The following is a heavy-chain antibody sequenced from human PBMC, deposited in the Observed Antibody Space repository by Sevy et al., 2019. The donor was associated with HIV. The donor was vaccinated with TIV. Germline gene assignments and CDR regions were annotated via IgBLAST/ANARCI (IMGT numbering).Heavy chain of an antibody. D-gene: IGHD4-17*01. Sequence: SETLSLTCAVSGGSISSSNWWSWVRQPPGKGLEWIGEIYYGGTTNYNPSLKSRVTISLDKSKNHFSLNLTSVTAADTALYYCARDGARGSYGDYDGDAFHVWGQGTLVTVSS. J-gene: IGHJ3*01. V-gene: IGHV4-4*02. CDR3: ARDGARGSYGDYDGDAFHV. CDR1: GGSISSSNW. CDR2: IYYGGTT.